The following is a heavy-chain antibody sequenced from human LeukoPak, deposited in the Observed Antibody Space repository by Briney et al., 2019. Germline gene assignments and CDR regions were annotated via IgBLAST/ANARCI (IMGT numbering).Heavy chain of an antibody. CDR1: ALTFSSYW. D-gene: IGHD1-7*01. CDR2: IKQDGSEK. CDR3: AKGNFRLDY. V-gene: IGHV3-7*01. Sequence: GGSLRLSCPASALTFSSYWMSWVRQAPGKGLEWVANIKQDGSEKYYVDSVKGRFTISRDNAKNSLYLQMDSLRAEDTAVYYCAKGNFRLDYWGQGTLVTVSS. J-gene: IGHJ4*02.